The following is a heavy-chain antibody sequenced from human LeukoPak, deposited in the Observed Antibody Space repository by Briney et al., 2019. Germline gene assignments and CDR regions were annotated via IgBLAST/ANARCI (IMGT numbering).Heavy chain of an antibody. V-gene: IGHV3-33*01. Sequence: GRSLRLSCAASGFTFSSYGMHWVRQVPGKGLEWVAVIWYDGSNKYYADSVKGRFTISRDNSKNTLYLQMNSLRAEDTAVYYCEPSFDILTGYPHFDYWGQGTLVTVSS. CDR3: EPSFDILTGYPHFDY. D-gene: IGHD3-9*01. CDR1: GFTFSSYG. CDR2: IWYDGSNK. J-gene: IGHJ4*02.